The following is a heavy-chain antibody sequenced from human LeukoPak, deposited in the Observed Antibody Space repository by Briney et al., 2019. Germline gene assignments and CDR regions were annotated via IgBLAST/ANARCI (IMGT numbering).Heavy chain of an antibody. V-gene: IGHV4-34*01. CDR3: ARGVVGDIGPYFDY. Sequence: SETLSLTCAVYGGSFSGYYWSWIRQPPGKGLEWIGEINHSGSTNYNPSLKSRVTISVDTSKNQFSLKLSSVTAADTAVYYCARGVVGDIGPYFDYWGQGTLVTVSS. CDR1: GGSFSGYY. CDR2: INHSGST. D-gene: IGHD2-21*01. J-gene: IGHJ4*02.